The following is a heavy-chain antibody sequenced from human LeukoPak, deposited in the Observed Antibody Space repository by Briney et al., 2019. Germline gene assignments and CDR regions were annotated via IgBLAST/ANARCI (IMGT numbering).Heavy chain of an antibody. CDR1: GFTISSIY. CDR3: AKLGKTENHYGSGRFSYYYYMDV. V-gene: IGHV3-53*05. J-gene: IGHJ6*03. Sequence: PGGSLRLSCAASGFTISSIYMSWVRQAPGKGLEWVSVIYSGGSTYYADSVKGRFTISRDNSKNTLYLQMNSLRAEDTAVYYCAKLGKTENHYGSGRFSYYYYMDVWGKGTTVTISS. CDR2: IYSGGST. D-gene: IGHD3-10*01.